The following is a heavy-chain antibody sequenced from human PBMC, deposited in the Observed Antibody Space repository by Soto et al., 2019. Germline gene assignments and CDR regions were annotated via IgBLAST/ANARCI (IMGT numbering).Heavy chain of an antibody. CDR2: IWYDGSNK. V-gene: IGHV3-33*01. CDR1: GFTFSSYG. J-gene: IGHJ5*02. CDR3: ARDPRHDRSYHSGSYLGFFWFDP. D-gene: IGHD1-26*01. Sequence: ESGGGVVQPGRSLRLSCAASGFTFSSYGMHWVRQDPGKGLEWVAVIWYDGSNKYYADSVKGRFTISRGNSKNTLYLQMNSLRAEDTAVYYCARDPRHDRSYHSGSYLGFFWFDPWGQGTLVTVSS.